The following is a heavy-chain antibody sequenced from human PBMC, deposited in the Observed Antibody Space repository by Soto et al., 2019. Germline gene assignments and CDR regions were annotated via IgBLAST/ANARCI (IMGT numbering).Heavy chain of an antibody. CDR2: IYPGDSDT. V-gene: IGHV5-51*01. Sequence: GESLKISCKGSGYSFTSYWIGWVRQMPGKGLQWMGIIYPGDSDTRYSPSFQGQVTISADKSISTAYLQWRSLKASDTAMYYCARGDCSGGSCYYGLDVWGQGTTVTVSS. J-gene: IGHJ6*02. CDR1: GYSFTSYW. CDR3: ARGDCSGGSCYYGLDV. D-gene: IGHD2-15*01.